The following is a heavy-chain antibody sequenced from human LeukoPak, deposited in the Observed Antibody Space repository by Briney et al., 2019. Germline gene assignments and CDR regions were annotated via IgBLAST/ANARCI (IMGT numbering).Heavy chain of an antibody. CDR2: ISGSSSYT. CDR1: GFNFRTYN. J-gene: IGHJ4*02. Sequence: GGSLRLSCVGSGFNFRTYNMNWVRQAPRKGLEWVSDISGSSSYTDYADSVKGRFTISKDNANSSVSLQMDSLRAEDTAVYYCARGHNSGYYLKYWGQGTLVTVSS. V-gene: IGHV3-21*05. D-gene: IGHD3-22*01. CDR3: ARGHNSGYYLKY.